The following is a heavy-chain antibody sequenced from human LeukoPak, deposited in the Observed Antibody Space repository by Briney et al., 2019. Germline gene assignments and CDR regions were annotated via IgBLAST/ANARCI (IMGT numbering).Heavy chain of an antibody. Sequence: SETLSLTFTVSGGSISSSSYYWGWIRQPPGKGLEWIGNIYYSGSTYYNPSLKSRVTISVDTSKNQFSLKLSSVTAADTAVYYCARGIRPWQQLAWFDPWGQGTLVTVSS. CDR1: GGSISSSSYY. V-gene: IGHV4-39*07. CDR3: ARGIRPWQQLAWFDP. CDR2: IYYSGST. J-gene: IGHJ5*02. D-gene: IGHD6-13*01.